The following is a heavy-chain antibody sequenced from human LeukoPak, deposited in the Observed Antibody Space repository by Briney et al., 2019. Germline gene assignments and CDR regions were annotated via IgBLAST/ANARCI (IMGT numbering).Heavy chain of an antibody. CDR3: AKVGYDILTGITSQDY. Sequence: GFLRLSCAASGFTFSSYAMSWVRQAPGKGLEWVSAISGSGGSTYYADSVKGRFTISRDNSKNTLYLQMNSLRAEDTAVYYCAKVGYDILTGITSQDYWGQGTLVTVSS. CDR2: ISGSGGST. V-gene: IGHV3-23*01. D-gene: IGHD3-9*01. J-gene: IGHJ4*02. CDR1: GFTFSSYA.